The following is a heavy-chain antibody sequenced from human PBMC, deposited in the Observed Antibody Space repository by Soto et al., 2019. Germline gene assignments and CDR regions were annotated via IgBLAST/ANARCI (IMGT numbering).Heavy chain of an antibody. CDR3: ARERFQVISDGMDV. CDR1: GYTFTGYY. J-gene: IGHJ6*02. D-gene: IGHD2-21*01. V-gene: IGHV1-2*02. Sequence: ASVKVSCKASGYTFTGYYVHWVREAPGQGLEWMGWINPETGGTSYAQKFQGRVTLSRDTSINTAYLELSSLRFDDAAVYFCARERFQVISDGMDVWGQGPTVTV. CDR2: INPETGGT.